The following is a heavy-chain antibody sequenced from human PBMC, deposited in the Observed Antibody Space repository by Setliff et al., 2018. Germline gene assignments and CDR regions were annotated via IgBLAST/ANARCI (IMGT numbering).Heavy chain of an antibody. J-gene: IGHJ6*03. CDR3: ASIDWGENFYNTDV. CDR1: EFGFSNYW. V-gene: IGHV3-74*01. Sequence: PGGSLRLSCAASEFGFSNYWMHWVRQGPGKGPMWVSRISPDGSNTVYADFVRGRFTISRDNAKNTLYLQMDSLRAEDTAVYFCASIDWGENFYNTDVWGKGTTVTVSS. CDR2: ISPDGSNT. D-gene: IGHD7-27*01.